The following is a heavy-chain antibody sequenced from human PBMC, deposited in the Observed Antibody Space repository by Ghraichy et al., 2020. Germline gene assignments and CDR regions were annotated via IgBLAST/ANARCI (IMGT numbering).Heavy chain of an antibody. Sequence: GGSLRLSCAASGFTFSSYGMHWVRQAPGKGLEWVAVIWYDGSNKYYADSVKGRFTISRDNSKNTLYLQMNSLRAEDTAVYYCARDRASSSLVLDYWGQGTLVTVSS. D-gene: IGHD6-6*01. J-gene: IGHJ4*02. CDR2: IWYDGSNK. CDR3: ARDRASSSLVLDY. V-gene: IGHV3-33*01. CDR1: GFTFSSYG.